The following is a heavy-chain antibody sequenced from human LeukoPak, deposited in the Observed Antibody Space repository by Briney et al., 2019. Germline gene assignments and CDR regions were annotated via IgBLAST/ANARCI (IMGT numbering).Heavy chain of an antibody. D-gene: IGHD3-10*01. Sequence: QTGGSLRLSCAASGFTFSSYGMHWVRQAPGKGLEWVAVISYDGSNKYYADSVKGRFTISRDNSKNTVYLQMNSLRAEDTAVYYCAKEESAWFGELLALDYWGQGTLVTVSS. CDR1: GFTFSSYG. CDR3: AKEESAWFGELLALDY. J-gene: IGHJ4*02. CDR2: ISYDGSNK. V-gene: IGHV3-30*18.